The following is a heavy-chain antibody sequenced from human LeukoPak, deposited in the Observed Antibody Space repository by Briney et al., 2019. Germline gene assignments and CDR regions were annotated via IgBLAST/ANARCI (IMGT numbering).Heavy chain of an antibody. CDR1: GGTFSSYA. D-gene: IGHD5-12*01. V-gene: IGHV1-18*01. J-gene: IGHJ3*02. CDR2: ISAYNGNT. CDR3: ARGAYSGYEGSAFDI. Sequence: GASVKVSCKASGGTFSSYAISWVRQAPGQGLEWMGWISAYNGNTNYAQKLQGRVTMTTDTSTSTAYMELRSLRSDDTAVYYCARGAYSGYEGSAFDIWGQGTMVTVSS.